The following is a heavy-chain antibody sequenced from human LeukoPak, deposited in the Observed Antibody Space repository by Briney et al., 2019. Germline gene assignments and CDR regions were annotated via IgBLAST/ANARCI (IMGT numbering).Heavy chain of an antibody. Sequence: SGPTLVNPTQTLTLTCTFSGFSLTTSGVGVGWIRQPPGKALEWLAIIYWNDDMRYSPSLKSRLTITKDISKNQVVLTMTNMDPVDTATYYCAHSGMDANVLRYFDWLGIPYYFDYWGQGTLVTVSS. J-gene: IGHJ4*02. V-gene: IGHV2-5*01. CDR2: IYWNDDM. CDR1: GFSLTTSGVG. D-gene: IGHD3-9*01. CDR3: AHSGMDANVLRYFDWLGIPYYFDY.